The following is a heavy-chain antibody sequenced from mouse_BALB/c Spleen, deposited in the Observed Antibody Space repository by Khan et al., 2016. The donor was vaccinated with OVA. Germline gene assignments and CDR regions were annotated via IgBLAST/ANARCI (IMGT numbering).Heavy chain of an antibody. V-gene: IGHV1-7*01. CDR2: IDPSTGYA. J-gene: IGHJ3*01. D-gene: IGHD1-3*01. CDR3: ARRGLNGIFVY. CDR1: GYSFITYW. Sequence: QVRLQQSGAELAKPGASLKMSCTASGYSFITYWIHWVKQRPGQGLEWIGYIDPSTGYAEYNQTFTDKATLTADKSSSTAYMQLTSLTSEDSAVYYCARRGLNGIFVYWGQGTLVTGSA.